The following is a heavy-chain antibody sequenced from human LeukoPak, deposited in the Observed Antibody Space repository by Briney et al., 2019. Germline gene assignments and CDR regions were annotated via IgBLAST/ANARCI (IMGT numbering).Heavy chain of an antibody. V-gene: IGHV4-61*02. Sequence: SETLSLTCTVSGGSISSGSYYWSWIRQPAGKGLEWIGRIYTSGSTNYNPSLKSRVTISVDTSKNQFSLKLSSVTAADTAVYYCARVRRHMDVCGKGTTVTVSS. CDR2: IYTSGST. CDR3: ARVRRHMDV. J-gene: IGHJ6*03. CDR1: GGSISSGSYY.